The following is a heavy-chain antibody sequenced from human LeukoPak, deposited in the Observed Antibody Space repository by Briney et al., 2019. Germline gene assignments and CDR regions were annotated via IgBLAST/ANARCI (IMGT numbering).Heavy chain of an antibody. CDR3: AIGSSSSWYTTDY. CDR2: IMPIFGTA. CDR1: GGTFSSYA. V-gene: IGHV1-69*05. Sequence: SVKVSCKASGGTFSSYAISWVRQAPGQGVERMGGIMPIFGTANYAQKFQGRVTITTDESTSTAYMELSSLRSEDTAVYYCAIGSSSSWYTTDYWGQGTLVTVSS. D-gene: IGHD6-13*01. J-gene: IGHJ4*02.